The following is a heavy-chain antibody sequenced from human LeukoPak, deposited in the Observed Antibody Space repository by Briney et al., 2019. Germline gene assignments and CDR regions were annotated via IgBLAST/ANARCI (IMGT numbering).Heavy chain of an antibody. D-gene: IGHD1-26*01. Sequence: GASVKVCCKVSGYTLTELSMHWVRQAPGKGLEWMGGFDPEDGETIYAQKFQGRVTMTEDTSTDTAYMELSSLRSEDTAVYYCVGVGGLLHADFDYWGQGTLVTVSS. CDR3: VGVGGLLHADFDY. CDR1: GYTLTELS. CDR2: FDPEDGET. V-gene: IGHV1-24*01. J-gene: IGHJ4*02.